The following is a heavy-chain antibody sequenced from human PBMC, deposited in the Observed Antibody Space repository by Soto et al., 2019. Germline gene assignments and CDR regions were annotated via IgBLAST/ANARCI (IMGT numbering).Heavy chain of an antibody. CDR3: ARSRTGSTYGGMDV. Sequence: EVQLVESGGDLVQPGGSLRLSCAASGFAVSSNYMTWVRQAPGKGLEWVSVIHSGGDTHYADSVRGRFTISRDKSKNTRYLQKNSLRAEDTAVYYCARSRTGSTYGGMDVWGQGTTVTVSS. V-gene: IGHV3-66*01. D-gene: IGHD1-7*01. J-gene: IGHJ6*02. CDR1: GFAVSSNY. CDR2: IHSGGDT.